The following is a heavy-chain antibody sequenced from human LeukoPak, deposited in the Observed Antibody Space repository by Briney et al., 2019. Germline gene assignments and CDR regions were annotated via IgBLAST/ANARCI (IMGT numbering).Heavy chain of an antibody. CDR2: IYYSGNT. V-gene: IGHV4-59*12. CDR3: ARFHRGVDQNYFDD. J-gene: IGHJ4*02. CDR1: GGSISSYY. Sequence: SETLSLTCTVSGGSISSYYWSWIRQPPGKGLEWIGYIYYSGNTYYNPSLKSRVTISVDTSQNQFSLKKSSVTAADTAVYYCARFHRGVDQNYFDDWGQGTLVTVSS. D-gene: IGHD3-10*01.